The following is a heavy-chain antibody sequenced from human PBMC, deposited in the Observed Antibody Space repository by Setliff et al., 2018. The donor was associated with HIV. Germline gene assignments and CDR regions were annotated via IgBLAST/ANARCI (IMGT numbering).Heavy chain of an antibody. D-gene: IGHD1-1*01. CDR3: AREDPLTGNWFFDL. CDR1: GFTFSSYA. Sequence: GGSLRLSCAASGFTFSSYAMNWVRQAPGKGLEWVANIKGDGSDQYYMDSVRGRFIISRDNAKKSVYLQMSSLRAEDTAVYYCAREDPLTGNWFFDLWGRGTLVTVSS. V-gene: IGHV3-7*03. J-gene: IGHJ2*01. CDR2: IKGDGSDQ.